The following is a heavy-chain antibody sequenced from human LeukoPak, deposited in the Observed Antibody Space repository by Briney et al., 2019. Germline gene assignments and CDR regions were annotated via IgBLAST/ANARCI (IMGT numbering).Heavy chain of an antibody. D-gene: IGHD1-26*01. CDR1: GYTFTGYY. CDR2: INPNSGGT. CDR3: ARDGERVGAIYY. Sequence: ASVKVSCKASGYTFTGYYMHWVRQAPGQGLEWMGWINPNSGGTNYAQKFQGRVTMTRDTSISTAYMELSRLRSDDTAAYYCARDGERVGAIYYWGQGTLVTVSS. J-gene: IGHJ4*02. V-gene: IGHV1-2*02.